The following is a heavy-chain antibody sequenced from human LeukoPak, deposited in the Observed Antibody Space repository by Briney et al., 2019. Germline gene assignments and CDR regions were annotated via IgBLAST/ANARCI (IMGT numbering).Heavy chain of an antibody. J-gene: IGHJ4*02. CDR2: ISGSGGST. Sequence: GGSLRLSCAASGFTFSSYSMSWVRQAPGKGLEWVSAISGSGGSTYYADSVKGRFTISRDNSKNTLYLQMNSLRAEDTAVYYCAKDSHYYDSSGYYAYWGQGTLVTVSS. CDR1: GFTFSSYS. CDR3: AKDSHYYDSSGYYAY. V-gene: IGHV3-23*01. D-gene: IGHD3-22*01.